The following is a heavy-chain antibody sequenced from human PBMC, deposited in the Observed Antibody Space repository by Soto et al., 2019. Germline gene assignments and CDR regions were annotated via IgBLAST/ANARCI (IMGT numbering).Heavy chain of an antibody. CDR2: NYDSGYT. CDR1: GFSISSSSYY. CDR3: ASRDRGDGCNYVFDY. D-gene: IGHD3-16*01. V-gene: IGHV4-39*01. J-gene: IGHJ4*02. Sequence: SETLSLTCTVSGFSISSSSYYWGWLRQPPGQGLEWLGRNYDSGYTYYNPSLKSRVTISVDTSKNQFSLKLSSVTAADTAVYYCASRDRGDGCNYVFDYWGQGTLVTVYS.